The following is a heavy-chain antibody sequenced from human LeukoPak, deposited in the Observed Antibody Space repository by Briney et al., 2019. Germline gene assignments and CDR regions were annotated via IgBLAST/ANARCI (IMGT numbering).Heavy chain of an antibody. CDR1: GGSITSSTYY. Sequence: SETLSLTCTVSGGSITSSTYYWGWIRQPPGKGLEWIGCTCYIGRSISKPALKSRVTISVDTSKNQFSLKLSSVTAADTSVYYCARSLLGYSSSLGIYYFDYWGQGTLVTVSS. CDR2: TCYIGRS. V-gene: IGHV4-39*01. D-gene: IGHD6-13*01. J-gene: IGHJ4*01. CDR3: ARSLLGYSSSLGIYYFDY.